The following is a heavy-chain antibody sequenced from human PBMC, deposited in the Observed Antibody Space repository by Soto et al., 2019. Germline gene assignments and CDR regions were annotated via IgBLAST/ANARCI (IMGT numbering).Heavy chain of an antibody. CDR3: ARDLGGYCSGGSCYSIYYYYGMDV. CDR2: IYYSGST. CDR1: GGSISSGYYY. J-gene: IGHJ6*02. D-gene: IGHD2-15*01. Sequence: SETLSLTCTVSGGSISSGYYYWSWIRQPPGKGLEWIGYIYYSGSTYYNPSLKSRVTISVDTSKNQFSLKLSSVTAADTAVYYCARDLGGYCSGGSCYSIYYYYGMDVWGQGTTVTVSS. V-gene: IGHV4-30-4*01.